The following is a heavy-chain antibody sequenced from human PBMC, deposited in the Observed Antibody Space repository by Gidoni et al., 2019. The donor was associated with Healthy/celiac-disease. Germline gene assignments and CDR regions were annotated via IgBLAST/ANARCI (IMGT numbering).Heavy chain of an antibody. CDR1: GFTFSGSA. V-gene: IGHV3-73*01. CDR3: TRQNNWFDP. J-gene: IGHJ5*02. CDR2: IRSKANSYAT. Sequence: EVQLVESGGGLVQPGGSLTLSCAASGFTFSGSAMHWVRQASGKGLEWVGRIRSKANSYATAYAASVKGRFTISRDDSKNTAYLQMNSLKTEDTAVYYCTRQNNWFDPWGQGTLVTVSS.